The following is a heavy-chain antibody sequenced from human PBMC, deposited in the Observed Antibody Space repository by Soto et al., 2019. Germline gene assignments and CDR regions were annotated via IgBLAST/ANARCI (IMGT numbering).Heavy chain of an antibody. Sequence: ASVKVSCKASGGTFSSYTISWVRQAPGQGLEWMGRIIPILGIANYAQKFQGRVTITADKSTSTAYMELSSLRSEDTAVYYCARDNYYDSGIGGMDVWGQGTTVTVSS. CDR2: IIPILGIA. CDR1: GGTFSSYT. V-gene: IGHV1-69*04. D-gene: IGHD3-22*01. J-gene: IGHJ6*02. CDR3: ARDNYYDSGIGGMDV.